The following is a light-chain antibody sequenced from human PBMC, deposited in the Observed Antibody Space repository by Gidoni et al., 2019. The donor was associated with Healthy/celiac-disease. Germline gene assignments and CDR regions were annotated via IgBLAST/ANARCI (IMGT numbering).Light chain of an antibody. CDR1: QGISSA. Sequence: AIQLTQSPSSLSASVGDRVTITCRASQGISSALAWYQQKPGKVPKLLIYDASSLESGVPSRFSGSGSGTYFTLTISSLQPEYFATYYCQQFNSYPLTFGGGTKVEIK. CDR3: QQFNSYPLT. J-gene: IGKJ4*01. V-gene: IGKV1-13*02. CDR2: DAS.